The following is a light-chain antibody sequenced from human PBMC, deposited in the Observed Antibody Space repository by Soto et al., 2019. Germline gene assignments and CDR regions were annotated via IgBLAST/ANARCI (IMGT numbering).Light chain of an antibody. CDR1: QSVRSSY. J-gene: IGKJ2*01. V-gene: IGKV3-20*01. Sequence: EIVLTQSPGTLSLSPGERATLSCRASQSVRSSYLVWYQQKPGQAPRLLISGASSRATAIPDRFSGSGSGTDVTLTISRLEPEDFSVYYCQQHTSSPHMYTFGQGTKLEIK. CDR2: GAS. CDR3: QQHTSSPHMYT.